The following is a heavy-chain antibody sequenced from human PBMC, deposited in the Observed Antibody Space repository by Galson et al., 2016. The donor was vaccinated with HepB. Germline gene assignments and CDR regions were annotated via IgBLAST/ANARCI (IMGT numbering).Heavy chain of an antibody. CDR3: ARNVESTFDFDY. CDR1: GDSISSPNW. D-gene: IGHD3-16*01. V-gene: IGHV4-4*02. CDR2: IYHSGST. J-gene: IGHJ4*02. Sequence: SETLSLTCAVSGDSISSPNWWSWVRQHPGKGLEWIGEIYHSGSTNYNPSLKTRVTITVDKSTNQYSLKLSSVTAADSSGYYCARNVESTFDFDYWGQGTLVTVSS.